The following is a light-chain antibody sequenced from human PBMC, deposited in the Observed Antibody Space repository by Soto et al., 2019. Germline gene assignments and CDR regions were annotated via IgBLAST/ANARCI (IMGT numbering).Light chain of an antibody. CDR3: SSYTSSSTYV. Sequence: QSALTQPPSVSGSPGQSVTISCTGTSSDVGSYNRVSWYQQPTGTAPKLMIYEVSNRPSGVPDRFSGSKSGNTASLTISGLQAEDEADYYCSSYTSSSTYVFGTGTKLTV. CDR1: SSDVGSYNR. J-gene: IGLJ1*01. V-gene: IGLV2-18*02. CDR2: EVS.